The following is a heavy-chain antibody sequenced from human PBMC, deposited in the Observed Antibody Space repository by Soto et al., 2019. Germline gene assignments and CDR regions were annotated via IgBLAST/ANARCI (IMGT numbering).Heavy chain of an antibody. D-gene: IGHD6-19*01. V-gene: IGHV3-48*03. CDR2: INSSGSSI. CDR3: ARPPVAGFWYFDL. Sequence: PGGSLRLSCAASGFTFRTYEMNWVRQAPGKGLEWVSYINSSGSSIYYADSVKGRFTISRDNAKNSLYLQMNSLRAEDTAVYYCARPPVAGFWYFDLWGRGTLVTVSS. CDR1: GFTFRTYE. J-gene: IGHJ2*01.